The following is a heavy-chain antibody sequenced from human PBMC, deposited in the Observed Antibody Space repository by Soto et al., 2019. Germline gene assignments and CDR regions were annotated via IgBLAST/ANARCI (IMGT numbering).Heavy chain of an antibody. CDR3: ARGSAYSDYDLEY. D-gene: IGHD4-17*01. CDR1: GFTFSGSA. J-gene: IGHJ4*02. CDR2: IRSKANSYAT. V-gene: IGHV3-73*01. Sequence: PGGSLRLSCAASGFTFSGSAMHWVRQASGKGLEWVGRIRSKANSYATAYAASVKGRFTISRDKSTNTLYLHMNSLRAEDTAVYYCARGSAYSDYDLEYWGQGTPVTVSS.